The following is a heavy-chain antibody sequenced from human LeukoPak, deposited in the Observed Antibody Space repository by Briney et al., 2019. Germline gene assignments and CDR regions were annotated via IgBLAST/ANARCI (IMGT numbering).Heavy chain of an antibody. CDR3: AREGVVVAAKQAGFDY. CDR2: ISSSSSYI. J-gene: IGHJ4*02. Sequence: GGSLRLSCAASGFTFSSYSMNWVRQAPGKVLEWVSSISSSSSYIYYADSVKGRFTISRDNAKNSLYLQMNSLRAEDTAVYYCAREGVVVAAKQAGFDYWGQGTLVTVSS. CDR1: GFTFSSYS. D-gene: IGHD2-15*01. V-gene: IGHV3-21*01.